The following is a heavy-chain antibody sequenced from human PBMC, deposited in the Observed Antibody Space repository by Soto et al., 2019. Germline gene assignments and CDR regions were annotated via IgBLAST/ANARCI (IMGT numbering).Heavy chain of an antibody. D-gene: IGHD6-13*01. J-gene: IGHJ5*02. CDR3: ARSGYSSSWYQCWFDP. CDR2: IWYDGSNK. CDR1: GFTFSSYG. V-gene: IGHV3-33*01. Sequence: GGSLRLSCAASGFTFSSYGMHWVRQAPGKGLEWVAVIWYDGSNKYYADSVKGRFTISRDNSKNTLYLQMNSLRAEDTAVHYCARSGYSSSWYQCWFDPWGQGTLVTVSS.